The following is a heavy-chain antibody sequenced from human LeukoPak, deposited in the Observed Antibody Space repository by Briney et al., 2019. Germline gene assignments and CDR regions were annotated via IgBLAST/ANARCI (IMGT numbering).Heavy chain of an antibody. CDR2: ISVNNSNS. V-gene: IGHV1-18*01. D-gene: IGHD2-2*01. CDR1: GYTLSSHG. CDR3: ATGYCTTTRCRPDY. J-gene: IGHJ4*02. Sequence: ASVKVSCKASGYTLSSHGISWVRQAPGQGLEWMGWISVNNSNSNYAQTLQGRVTMTTDTSTSTAYIELRSLRSDGTAVYYCATGYCTTTRCRPDYWGQGTLVTVSS.